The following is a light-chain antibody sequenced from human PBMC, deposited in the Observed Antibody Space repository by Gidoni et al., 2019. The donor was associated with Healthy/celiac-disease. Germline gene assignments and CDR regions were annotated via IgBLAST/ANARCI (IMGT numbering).Light chain of an antibody. Sequence: QSTLTQPASVSGSPGHSPTISCTRTSSHVGGYNYVSCYQQHPGKAPKLMLYDVSNRPSGVANRFSGSKSGNTASLTISGLQAEDEADYYCSSDTSSSTLVVFGGGTKLTVL. CDR1: SSHVGGYNY. CDR3: SSDTSSSTLVV. CDR2: DVS. V-gene: IGLV2-14*03. J-gene: IGLJ2*01.